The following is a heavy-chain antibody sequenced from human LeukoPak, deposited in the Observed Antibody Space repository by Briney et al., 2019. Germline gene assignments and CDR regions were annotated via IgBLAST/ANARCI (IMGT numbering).Heavy chain of an antibody. Sequence: GGSLRLSCAASGFTFSNYDMHWVRQAPGKGLEWVSAITSSSTYIYYADSMKGRFTISRDNAENSLYLQMHSLRAEDTAVYFCARGEEKAIINGLDSWGQGTLVTVSS. J-gene: IGHJ4*02. CDR1: GFTFSNYD. D-gene: IGHD5-24*01. CDR3: ARGEEKAIINGLDS. CDR2: ITSSSTYI. V-gene: IGHV3-21*01.